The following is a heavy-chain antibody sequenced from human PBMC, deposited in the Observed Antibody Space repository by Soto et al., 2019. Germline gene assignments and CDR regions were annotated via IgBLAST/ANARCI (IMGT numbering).Heavy chain of an antibody. CDR1: GYTFTSYG. D-gene: IGHD6-6*01. CDR2: ISAYNGNT. CDR3: ARRVGYSSSSFLSYYYYYMDV. V-gene: IGHV1-18*01. J-gene: IGHJ6*03. Sequence: ASVKVSCKASGYTFTSYGISWVRQAPGQGLEWMGWISAYNGNTNYAQKLQGRVTMTTDTSTSTAYMELRSLRSDDTAVYYCARRVGYSSSSFLSYYYYYMDVWGKGTTVTV.